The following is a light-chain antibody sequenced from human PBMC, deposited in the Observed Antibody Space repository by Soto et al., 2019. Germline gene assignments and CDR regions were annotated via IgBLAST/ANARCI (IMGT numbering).Light chain of an antibody. Sequence: QSVLTQPPSVSGAPGQRVTISCTGSSSNIEAGHDVHWNQQLPGTAPKLLIYGKNNRPSGVPDRFSVSKSGTSASLAITRLQAEDEADYYCQSYDNSLSGSYVFGTGTKVT. J-gene: IGLJ1*01. V-gene: IGLV1-40*01. CDR2: GKN. CDR1: SSNIEAGHD. CDR3: QSYDNSLSGSYV.